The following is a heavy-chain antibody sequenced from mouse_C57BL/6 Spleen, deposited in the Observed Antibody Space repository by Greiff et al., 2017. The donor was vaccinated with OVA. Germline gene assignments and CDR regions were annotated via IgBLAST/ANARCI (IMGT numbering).Heavy chain of an antibody. J-gene: IGHJ2*01. V-gene: IGHV14-1*01. CDR1: GFNIKDYY. CDR3: TRDYYGSSYFDY. CDR2: IDPEDGDT. Sequence: EVQLQESGAELVRPGASVKLSCTASGFNIKDYYMHWVKQRPEQGLEWIGRIDPEDGDTEYAPKFQGKATMTADTSSNTAYLQLSSLTSEDTAVYYCTRDYYGSSYFDYWGQGTTLTVSS. D-gene: IGHD1-1*01.